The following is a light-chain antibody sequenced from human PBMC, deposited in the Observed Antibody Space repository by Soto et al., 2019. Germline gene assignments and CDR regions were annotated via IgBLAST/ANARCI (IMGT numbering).Light chain of an antibody. CDR2: GAS. J-gene: IGKJ5*01. CDR3: QQYNNWPPIT. CDR1: QSVSSRF. Sequence: EIVLTQSPGTLSLSPGERATLSCRASQSVSSRFLAWHQQKPGQAPRLLIYGASSRATGIPDRFSGSGSGTEFTLTISSLQSEDFAVYYCQQYNNWPPITFGQGTRLEIK. V-gene: IGKV3-20*01.